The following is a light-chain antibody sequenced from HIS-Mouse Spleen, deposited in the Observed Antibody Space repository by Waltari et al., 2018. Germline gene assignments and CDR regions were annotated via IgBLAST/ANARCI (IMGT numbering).Light chain of an antibody. V-gene: IGLV3-10*01. Sequence: SYALTQPPSVSVSPGQTARITCSGDALPKKYAYWYQQNSGQAPVLVIYEDSKRPSGIPERFSGSSSGTMATLTISGAQVEDEADYYCYSTDSSGNHRVFGGGTKLTVL. CDR3: YSTDSSGNHRV. J-gene: IGLJ2*01. CDR1: ALPKKY. CDR2: EDS.